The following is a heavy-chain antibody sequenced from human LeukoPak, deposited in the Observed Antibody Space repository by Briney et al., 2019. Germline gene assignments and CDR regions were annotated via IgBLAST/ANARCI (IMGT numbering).Heavy chain of an antibody. CDR2: ISAYNGNT. D-gene: IGHD6-13*01. CDR3: ARDLKRLIAAHIDY. V-gene: IGHV1-18*01. Sequence: GASVKVSCKASGYTFTSYGISWVRQAPGQGLEWMGWISAYNGNTNYAQKLQGRVTMTTDTSTSTAYMELRSLRSDDTAVYYCARDLKRLIAAHIDYWGQGTLVTVSS. J-gene: IGHJ4*02. CDR1: GYTFTSYG.